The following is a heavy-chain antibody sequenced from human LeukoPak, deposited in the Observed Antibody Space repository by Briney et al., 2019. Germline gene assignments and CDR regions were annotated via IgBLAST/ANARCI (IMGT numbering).Heavy chain of an antibody. CDR1: GGTFSSYT. V-gene: IGHV1-69*02. Sequence: SVKVSCKASGGTFSSYTISWVRQAPGQGLEWMGRIIPILGIADYAQKFQGRVTITADKSTGTAYMELSSLRSEDTAVYYCAMSSGYCSSTSCSRRAEYFQHWGQGTLVTVSS. J-gene: IGHJ1*01. D-gene: IGHD2-2*01. CDR3: AMSSGYCSSTSCSRRAEYFQH. CDR2: IIPILGIA.